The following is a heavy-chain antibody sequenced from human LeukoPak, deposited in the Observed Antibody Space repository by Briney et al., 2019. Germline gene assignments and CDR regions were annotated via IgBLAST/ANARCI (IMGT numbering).Heavy chain of an antibody. CDR1: GFTFSSYG. CDR2: IRYDGSNK. Sequence: GGSLRLSCAASGFTFSSYGMHWVRQAPGKGLEWVSCIRYDGSNKYYADSVKGRFTISRDNSKNTLYLQMNSLRAEDTAVYYCAKSLTAGGSGKISPVDYWGQGTLVTVSS. D-gene: IGHD3-10*01. J-gene: IGHJ4*02. V-gene: IGHV3-30*02. CDR3: AKSLTAGGSGKISPVDY.